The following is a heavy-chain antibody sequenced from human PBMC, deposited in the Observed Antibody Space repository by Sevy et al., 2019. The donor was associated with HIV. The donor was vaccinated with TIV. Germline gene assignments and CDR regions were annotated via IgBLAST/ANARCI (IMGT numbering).Heavy chain of an antibody. J-gene: IGHJ4*02. CDR1: GFTFSDHY. CDR3: AAHAGIAAAGRVFDY. Sequence: GGSLRLSCVASGFTFSDHYMEWVRQAPGKGLERVGRTRNKPDGYTTEYAASVKGRFTISRDESKNSLYVQIKSLKAEDPAVYYCAAHAGIAAAGRVFDYWGQGTLVTVSS. V-gene: IGHV3-72*01. D-gene: IGHD6-13*01. CDR2: TRNKPDGYTT.